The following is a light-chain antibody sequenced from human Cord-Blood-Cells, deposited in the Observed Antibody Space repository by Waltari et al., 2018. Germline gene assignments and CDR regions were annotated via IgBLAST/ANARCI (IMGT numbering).Light chain of an antibody. Sequence: QSVLTQPPSVSGAPGQRVTISCTGSSSNIGAGSDVHWYQQLPGTAPTLLIYGSRYRRSASPDRFHVSKSGTSASPAIAGLRSEDEADEYCQSYDSSLSGWVFGGGTKLTVL. V-gene: IGLV1-40*01. CDR1: SSNIGAGSD. J-gene: IGLJ3*02. CDR2: GSR. CDR3: QSYDSSLSGWV.